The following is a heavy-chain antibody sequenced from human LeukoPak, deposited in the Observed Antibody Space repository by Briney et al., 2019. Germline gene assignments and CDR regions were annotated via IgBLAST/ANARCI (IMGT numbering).Heavy chain of an antibody. CDR1: GYSFTSYW. Sequence: GESLKISCKGSGYSFTSYWIGWVRQMPGKGLEWMGIIYPGDSDTRYSPSFQGQVTISADKSISTAYLQWSSLKASDTAMYYCARVSVLHYYDSSGYSVWFDYRGQGTLVTVSS. D-gene: IGHD3-22*01. J-gene: IGHJ4*02. CDR2: IYPGDSDT. CDR3: ARVSVLHYYDSSGYSVWFDY. V-gene: IGHV5-51*01.